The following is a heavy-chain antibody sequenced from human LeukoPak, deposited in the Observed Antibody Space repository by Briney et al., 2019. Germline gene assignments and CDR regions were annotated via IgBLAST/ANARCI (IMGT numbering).Heavy chain of an antibody. J-gene: IGHJ4*02. D-gene: IGHD3-3*01. Sequence: GSLRLSCAVPGFTFSSHWMTWVRQASGEGLEWVANIKKDGSEKYYADSVKGRFTIYRDDAKNSVYLQMNSLRAEDTAVYYCARGYSWSGYIYDYWGQGTLVTVSS. V-gene: IGHV3-7*01. CDR3: ARGYSWSGYIYDY. CDR1: GFTFSSHW. CDR2: IKKDGSEK.